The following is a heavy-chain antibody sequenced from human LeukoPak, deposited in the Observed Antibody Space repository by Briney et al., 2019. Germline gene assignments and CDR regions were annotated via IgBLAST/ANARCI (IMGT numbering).Heavy chain of an antibody. CDR2: INTDGSST. J-gene: IGHJ4*02. CDR1: GFTFSRYW. V-gene: IGHV3-74*01. D-gene: IGHD1-26*01. CDR3: TRDLSGTYYGRFDY. Sequence: GGSLRLSCAASGFTFSRYWMHWVRQAPGKGLVWVSRINTDGSSTNFADSVRGRFTISRDNAKNTLYLQMNSLRAEDTAVYYCTRDLSGTYYGRFDYWGQGTLVTVSS.